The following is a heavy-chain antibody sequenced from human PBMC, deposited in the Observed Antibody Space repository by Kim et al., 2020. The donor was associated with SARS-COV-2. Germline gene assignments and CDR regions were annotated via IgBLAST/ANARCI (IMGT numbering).Heavy chain of an antibody. CDR3: ARDRSILRYFDWLSLSTLDY. Sequence: ASVKVSCKASGYTFTSYAMHWVRQAPGQRLEWMGWINAGNGNTKYSQKFQGRVTITRDTSASTAYMELSSLRSEDTAVYYCARDRSILRYFDWLSLSTLDYWGQGTLVTVSS. V-gene: IGHV1-3*01. CDR2: INAGNGNT. J-gene: IGHJ4*02. D-gene: IGHD3-9*01. CDR1: GYTFTSYA.